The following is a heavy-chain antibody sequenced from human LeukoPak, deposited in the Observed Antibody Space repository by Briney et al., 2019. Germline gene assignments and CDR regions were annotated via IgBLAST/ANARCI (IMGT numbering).Heavy chain of an antibody. D-gene: IGHD6-13*01. Sequence: QPGGSLRLSCAASGFTVSSNYMSWVRQAPGKGLEWVSVIYSGGSTYYADSVKGRFTISRDNSKNTLYLQMNSLRAEDTAVYYCARSGPGVNQYLSSWDVLGDNRFDYWGQGTLVTVSS. CDR1: GFTVSSNY. J-gene: IGHJ4*02. CDR2: IYSGGST. V-gene: IGHV3-66*01. CDR3: ARSGPGVNQYLSSWDVLGDNRFDY.